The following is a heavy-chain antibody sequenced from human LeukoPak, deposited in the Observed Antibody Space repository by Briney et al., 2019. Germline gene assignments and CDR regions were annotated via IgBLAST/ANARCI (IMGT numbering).Heavy chain of an antibody. V-gene: IGHV3-48*02. CDR1: GFTFSNYS. CDR3: ARDPLDYNGLRNFDY. Sequence: GGSLRLSCVVSGFTFSNYSMNWVRQAPGKGLEWISYISNNGTTRYYADSVKGRSTISRDNAENSLSLQMNRLRDEDTAVYYCARDPLDYNGLRNFDYWGQGTLVTVSS. CDR2: ISNNGTTR. D-gene: IGHD3/OR15-3a*01. J-gene: IGHJ4*02.